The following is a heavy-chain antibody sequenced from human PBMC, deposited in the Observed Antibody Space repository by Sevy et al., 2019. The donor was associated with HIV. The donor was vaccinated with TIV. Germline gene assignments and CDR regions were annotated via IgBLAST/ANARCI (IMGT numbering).Heavy chain of an antibody. J-gene: IGHJ6*02. D-gene: IGHD2-2*01. Sequence: GGSLRLSCVASGFTFRSYWMSWVRQAPGKGLEWVANIKLDGSEKYYVDSVKGRFTISRDNAKNSLYLQMNSLRDEDTAVDYCARDCSSTSCLWGMDVWGQGTTVTVSS. CDR2: IKLDGSEK. V-gene: IGHV3-7*03. CDR3: ARDCSSTSCLWGMDV. CDR1: GFTFRSYW.